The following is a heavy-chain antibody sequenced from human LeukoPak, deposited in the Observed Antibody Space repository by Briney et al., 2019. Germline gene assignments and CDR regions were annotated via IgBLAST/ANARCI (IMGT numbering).Heavy chain of an antibody. CDR1: GGSISSYY. CDR3: ARAEGGIVGAYYFDY. V-gene: IGHV4-4*07. J-gene: IGHJ4*02. Sequence: SETLSLTCTVSGGSISSYYWSWIRQPAGKGLEWIGRVYTSGSTNYNPSLKSRVTISVDKSKNQFSLNLRSVTAADTAVYYCARAEGGIVGAYYFDYWGQGTLVTVSS. D-gene: IGHD1-26*01. CDR2: VYTSGST.